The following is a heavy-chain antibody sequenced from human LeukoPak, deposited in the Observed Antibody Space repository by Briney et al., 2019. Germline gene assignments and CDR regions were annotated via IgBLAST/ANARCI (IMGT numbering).Heavy chain of an antibody. Sequence: GESLKISCKDVGNTFGTYWVGWVRQMPGKGLEYMGIIFPRTSEVRYGPAFQGQVTFSADKSLSTAYLQWTGLKASDTAMYYCARHTGRPQAGWFDPWGQGTLVTVSA. D-gene: IGHD3-10*01. CDR3: ARHTGRPQAGWFDP. V-gene: IGHV5-51*01. J-gene: IGHJ5*02. CDR2: IFPRTSEV. CDR1: GNTFGTYW.